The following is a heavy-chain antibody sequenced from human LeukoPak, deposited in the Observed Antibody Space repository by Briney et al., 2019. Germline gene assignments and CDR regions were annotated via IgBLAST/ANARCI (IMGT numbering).Heavy chain of an antibody. CDR1: GFTFSNAW. D-gene: IGHD2-2*01. CDR2: IKSKTDGGTT. CDR3: TTGGPAADYYYYMDV. J-gene: IGHJ6*03. Sequence: GGSLRLSCAASGFTFSNAWMSWVRQAPGKGLEWVGRIKSKTDGGTTDYAAPGKGRFTISRDDSKNTLYLQMNSLKTEDTAVYYCTTGGPAADYYYYMDVWGKGTTVTVSS. V-gene: IGHV3-15*01.